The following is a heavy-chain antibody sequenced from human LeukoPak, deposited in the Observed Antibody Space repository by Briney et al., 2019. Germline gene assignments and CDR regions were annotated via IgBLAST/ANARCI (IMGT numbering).Heavy chain of an antibody. CDR3: ARGLYLGRQQPLLHAFDI. D-gene: IGHD6-13*01. CDR1: GGSVSSGGYS. V-gene: IGHV4-30-2*01. CDR2: IYHSGST. J-gene: IGHJ3*02. Sequence: SQTLSLTCAVSGGSVSSGGYSWSWIRQPPGKGLEWIGYIYHSGSTYSNPSLKSRVTISVDRSKNQFSLKLSSVTAADTAVYYCARGLYLGRQQPLLHAFDIWGQGTMVTVSS.